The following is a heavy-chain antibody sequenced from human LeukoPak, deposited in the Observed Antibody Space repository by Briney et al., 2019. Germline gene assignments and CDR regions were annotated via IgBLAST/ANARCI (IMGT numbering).Heavy chain of an antibody. CDR3: AREDGSYSL. CDR2: INHSGST. CDR1: GGSFSGYY. Sequence: KSSETLSLTCAVYGGSFSGYYWSWIRQPPGKGLEWIGEINHSGSTNYNPSLKSRVTISVDTSKNQFSLKLSSVTAADTAVFYCAREDGSYSLWGQGTLVTVSS. D-gene: IGHD1-26*01. J-gene: IGHJ4*02. V-gene: IGHV4-34*01.